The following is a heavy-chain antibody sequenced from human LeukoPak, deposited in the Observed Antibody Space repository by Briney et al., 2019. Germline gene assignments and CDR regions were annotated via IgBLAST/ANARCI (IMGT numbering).Heavy chain of an antibody. J-gene: IGHJ4*02. Sequence: GGSLRLSCAASGFTFSSYGMHWVRQAPGKGLEWMAVISYDGSNKYYADSVKGRFTISRDNSKNTLYLQMNSLRAEDTAVYYCAKTNYWGQGTLVTVSS. CDR1: GFTFSSYG. V-gene: IGHV3-30*18. CDR2: ISYDGSNK. CDR3: AKTNY.